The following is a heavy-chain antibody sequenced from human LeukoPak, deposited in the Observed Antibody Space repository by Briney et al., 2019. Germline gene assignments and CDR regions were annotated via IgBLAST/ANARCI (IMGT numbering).Heavy chain of an antibody. J-gene: IGHJ4*02. CDR1: GGSMSSYY. CDR2: IYYSGST. CDR3: ARGRYGWLPFDY. D-gene: IGHD3-16*01. V-gene: IGHV4-59*01. Sequence: SETLSLTCTVSGGSMSSYYWSWIRQPPGKGLEWIGYIYYSGSTNYNPSLKSRVTISVDTTKNQFTLKLSSVTAADTAVYYCARGRYGWLPFDYWGQGTLVTVSS.